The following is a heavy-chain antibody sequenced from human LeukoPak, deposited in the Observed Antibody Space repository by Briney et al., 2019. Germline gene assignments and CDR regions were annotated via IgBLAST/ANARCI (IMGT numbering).Heavy chain of an antibody. CDR2: ISSSSSYI. V-gene: IGHV3-21*01. CDR1: GFTFSSYS. D-gene: IGHD2-2*01. J-gene: IGHJ3*02. CDR3: ARDDLGYCSSTSCYDAFDI. Sequence: GGSLRPSCAASGFTFSSYSMNWVRQAPGKGLEWVSSISSSSSYIYYADSVKGRFTISRDNAKNSLYLQMNSLRAEDTAVYYCARDDLGYCSSTSCYDAFDIWGQGTMVTVSS.